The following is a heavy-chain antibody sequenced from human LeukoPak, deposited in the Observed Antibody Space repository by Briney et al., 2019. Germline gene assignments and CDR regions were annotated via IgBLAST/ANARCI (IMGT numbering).Heavy chain of an antibody. J-gene: IGHJ4*02. CDR3: ARERGYTYSFDY. CDR1: GFTFSSYT. Sequence: PGGSLRLSCAASGFTFSSYTMSWVRQAPGKGLEWVSYISSSGSATYHAGSVKGRFTISRDNAKNSLYLQLNSLRVEDTAVYYCARERGYTYSFDYWGQGTLVTDSS. V-gene: IGHV3-48*01. CDR2: ISSSGSAT. D-gene: IGHD5-24*01.